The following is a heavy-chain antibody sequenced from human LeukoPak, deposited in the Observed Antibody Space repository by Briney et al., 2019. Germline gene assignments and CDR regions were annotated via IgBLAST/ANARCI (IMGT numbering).Heavy chain of an antibody. D-gene: IGHD6-19*01. CDR3: ARQDTAVAGTSMYYYYYGMDV. Sequence: KTSETLSLTCTVSGGSISIYYWSWIRQPPRKGLEWLGYIYYCGSTNYNPSLKSRVTISVDTSKNQFSLKLSSVTAADTAVYYCARQDTAVAGTSMYYYYYGMDVWGQGTTVTVSS. CDR1: GGSISIYY. CDR2: IYYCGST. V-gene: IGHV4-59*08. J-gene: IGHJ6*02.